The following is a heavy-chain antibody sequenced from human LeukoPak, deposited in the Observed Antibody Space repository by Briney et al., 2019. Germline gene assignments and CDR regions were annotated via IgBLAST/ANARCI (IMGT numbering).Heavy chain of an antibody. CDR2: ISGSGGGT. CDR3: AKPYYYDSSGYLQRDAFDI. V-gene: IGHV3-23*01. J-gene: IGHJ3*02. CDR1: GFTVSTSA. D-gene: IGHD3-22*01. Sequence: GGSLRLSCAAAGFTVSTSAMSWVRQAPGKGLEWVSGISGSGGGTYYADSVKGRFSISRDNSKNTLYLQMNSLRAEDTAVYYCAKPYYYDSSGYLQRDAFDIWGQGTMVTVSS.